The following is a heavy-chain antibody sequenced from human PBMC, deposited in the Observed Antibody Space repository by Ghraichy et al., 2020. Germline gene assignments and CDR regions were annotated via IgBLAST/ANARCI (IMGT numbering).Heavy chain of an antibody. J-gene: IGHJ4*02. Sequence: GGSLRLSCAASGFAFSSYSMNWVRQAPGKGLEWVSYIGTSSPIYYADSVKGRFTISRDNAKKSLYLQMNGLRAADTAVYYCARARGDGAADYWGQGTLVTVSS. CDR1: GFAFSSYS. V-gene: IGHV3-48*01. CDR3: ARARGDGAADY. D-gene: IGHD4-17*01. CDR2: IGTSSPI.